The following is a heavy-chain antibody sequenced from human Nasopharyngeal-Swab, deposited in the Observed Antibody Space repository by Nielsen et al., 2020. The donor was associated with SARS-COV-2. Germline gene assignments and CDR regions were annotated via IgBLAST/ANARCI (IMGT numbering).Heavy chain of an antibody. V-gene: IGHV3-64D*09. CDR3: VRGTTH. D-gene: IGHD4-11*01. Sequence: VRQAPGKGPEYVSAIETNGEKTYYADSVKGRFIISRDDSKNTFSLQMSSLRIKDTAIYYCVRGTTHWGRGALVTVSS. CDR2: IETNGEKT. J-gene: IGHJ4*02.